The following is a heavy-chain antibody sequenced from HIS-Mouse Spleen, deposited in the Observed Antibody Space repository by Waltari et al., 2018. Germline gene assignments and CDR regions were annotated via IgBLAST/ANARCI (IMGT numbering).Heavy chain of an antibody. Sequence: QITLKESGPTLVKPTQTLTLTCTFSGFSLSTSGLGLGWTRQPPGKALEWLALIYWDDDKRYSPSLKSRLTITKDTSKNQVVLTMTNMDPVDTATYYCAHTPVRFLEWFGSAYFDYWGQGTLVTVSS. CDR2: IYWDDDK. CDR3: AHTPVRFLEWFGSAYFDY. V-gene: IGHV2-5*02. J-gene: IGHJ4*02. D-gene: IGHD3-3*01. CDR1: GFSLSTSGLG.